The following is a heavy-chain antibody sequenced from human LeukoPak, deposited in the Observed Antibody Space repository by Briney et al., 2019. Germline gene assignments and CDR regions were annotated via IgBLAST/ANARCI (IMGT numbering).Heavy chain of an antibody. J-gene: IGHJ3*02. Sequence: GGSLRLSCAASGFTFSSYDMRWVRHSPGKGLEWVSGIGTAGDTYYPGSIKGRFTFSRENAKNSLFLQMNGLRVGDTAVYYCARGSYCSGGACSPVGAFDIWGQGTVVTVSS. CDR2: IGTAGDT. CDR3: ARGSYCSGGACSPVGAFDI. V-gene: IGHV3-13*01. CDR1: GFTFSSYD. D-gene: IGHD2-15*01.